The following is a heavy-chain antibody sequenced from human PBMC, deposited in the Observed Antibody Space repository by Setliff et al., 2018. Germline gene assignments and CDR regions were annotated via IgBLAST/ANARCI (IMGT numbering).Heavy chain of an antibody. Sequence: SETLSLTCAVYGDSLSGYYWSWIRQSPKKGLEWIGEIMPGRDTLYSPSLESRLTITIDTSKSQFSLKLSSVTAADTAVYSCARHATYYYGSGNLPFDSWGQGTLVTVSS. J-gene: IGHJ4*02. D-gene: IGHD3-10*01. CDR2: IMPGRDT. CDR1: GDSLSGYY. V-gene: IGHV4-34*12. CDR3: ARHATYYYGSGNLPFDS.